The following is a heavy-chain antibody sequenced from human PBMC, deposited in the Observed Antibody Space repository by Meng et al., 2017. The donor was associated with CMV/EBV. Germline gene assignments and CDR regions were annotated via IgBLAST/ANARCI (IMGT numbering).Heavy chain of an antibody. D-gene: IGHD3-16*01. CDR1: GFTFSSYW. CDR2: IYYSGST. CDR3: ARVIKRLRYYGMDV. V-gene: IGHV4-59*01. J-gene: IGHJ6*02. Sequence: ESLKISCAASGFTFSSYWMSWVRQAPGKGLEWIGYIYYSGSTNYNPSLKSRVTISVDTSKNQFSLKLSSVTAADTAVYYCARVIKRLRYYGMDVWGQGTTVTVSS.